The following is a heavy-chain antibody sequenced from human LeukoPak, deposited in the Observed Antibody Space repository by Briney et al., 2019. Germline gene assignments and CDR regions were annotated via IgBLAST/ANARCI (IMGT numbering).Heavy chain of an antibody. Sequence: ASVKVSCKASGYTFTNYDINWVRQANGQGLEWMGWVNPDSGNTGYAQKFQGRVTMTRNTSISTAYMELSSLRSEDTAMYYCARADYDFVWGSYRLPDPWGQGTLVTVSS. CDR3: ARADYDFVWGSYRLPDP. CDR2: VNPDSGNT. V-gene: IGHV1-8*01. J-gene: IGHJ5*02. CDR1: GYTFTNYD. D-gene: IGHD3-16*02.